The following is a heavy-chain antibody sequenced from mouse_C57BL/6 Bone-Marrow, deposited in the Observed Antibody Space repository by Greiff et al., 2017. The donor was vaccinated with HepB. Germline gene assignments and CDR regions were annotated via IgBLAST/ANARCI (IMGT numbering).Heavy chain of an antibody. CDR3: TSLIATVGG. CDR1: GFNFKDDY. D-gene: IGHD1-1*01. V-gene: IGHV14-4*01. J-gene: IGHJ3*01. CDR2: IDPENGDT. Sequence: VTLQESGAELVRPGASVKLSCTASGFNFKDDYMHWVKQRPEQGLEWIGWIDPENGDTEYASKFQGKATITANTSSNTASMQLSSLTSEDTAVSSYTSLIATVGGGGQGTLVTVSA.